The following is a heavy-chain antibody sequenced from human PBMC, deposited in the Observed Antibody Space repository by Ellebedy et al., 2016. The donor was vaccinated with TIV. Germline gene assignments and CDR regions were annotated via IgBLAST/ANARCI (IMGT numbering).Heavy chain of an antibody. CDR2: ISSSSRTI. V-gene: IGHV3-48*04. CDR3: ARRAAAAGTGFYY. Sequence: GGSLRLSXAASGFTFSDYSINWVRQAPGKGLEWVSYISSSSRTIYYADSVKGRFTISRDNAKNSLYLQMNSLRAEDTAVYYCARRAAAAGTGFYYWGQGTLVTVSS. CDR1: GFTFSDYS. D-gene: IGHD6-13*01. J-gene: IGHJ4*02.